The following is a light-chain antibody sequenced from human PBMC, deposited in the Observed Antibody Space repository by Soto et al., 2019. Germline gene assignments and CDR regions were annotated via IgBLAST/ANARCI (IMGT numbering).Light chain of an antibody. CDR1: QTISSW. V-gene: IGKV1-5*03. CDR3: QHYNSYAEA. Sequence: DIQMTQSPSTLSGSVGDRVTITCRASQTISSWLAWYQQKPGKAPKLLIYQASTSKSGVPSRFSGSGSGTEFTLTISSLQPDGFGTYYCQHYNSYAEACGQGTKVELK. CDR2: QAS. J-gene: IGKJ1*01.